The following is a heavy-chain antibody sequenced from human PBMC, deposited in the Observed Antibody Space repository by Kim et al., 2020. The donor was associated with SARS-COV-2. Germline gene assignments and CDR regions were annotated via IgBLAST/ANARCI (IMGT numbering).Heavy chain of an antibody. V-gene: IGHV3-9*01. D-gene: IGHD2-15*01. CDR3: AKSVVAATPVLDY. J-gene: IGHJ4*02. CDR1: GFTFGDYA. Sequence: SLRLSCAASGFTFGDYAMHWVRQAPGKGLEWVSGITWNSGSTGYADSVKGRFTIARDNAKNSLYLQMNSLRAEDTALYYCAKSVVAATPVLDYWGQGTLVTVSP. CDR2: ITWNSGST.